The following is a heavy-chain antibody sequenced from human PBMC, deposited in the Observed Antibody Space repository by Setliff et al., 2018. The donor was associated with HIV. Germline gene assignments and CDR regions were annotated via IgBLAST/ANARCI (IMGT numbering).Heavy chain of an antibody. V-gene: IGHV4-38-2*01. CDR2: IHHHGTT. Sequence: LSLTCAVSGYSISSGYYWGWIRQPPGKGLEWIGNIHHHGTTYYYPSLKGRVTISLDTSNNQFSLNLNSVTAADTAVYYCARGGPTVAFGLDVWGQGTTVTAP. CDR3: ARGGPTVAFGLDV. J-gene: IGHJ6*02. CDR1: GYSISSGYY. D-gene: IGHD4-17*01.